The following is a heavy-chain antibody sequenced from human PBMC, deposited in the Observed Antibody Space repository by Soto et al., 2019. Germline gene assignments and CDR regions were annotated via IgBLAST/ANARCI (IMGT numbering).Heavy chain of an antibody. Sequence: QVQLVESGGGVVQPGRSLRLSCAASGFTFSSYGMHWVRQAPGKGLEWVAVIWYDGSNKYYADSVKGRFTISRDNSKNTLYLQMNSLRAEDAAVYYCARAIFESSSSSGDYYYYYGMDVWGQGTTVTVSS. CDR1: GFTFSSYG. D-gene: IGHD6-6*01. J-gene: IGHJ6*02. CDR2: IWYDGSNK. CDR3: ARAIFESSSSSGDYYYYYGMDV. V-gene: IGHV3-33*01.